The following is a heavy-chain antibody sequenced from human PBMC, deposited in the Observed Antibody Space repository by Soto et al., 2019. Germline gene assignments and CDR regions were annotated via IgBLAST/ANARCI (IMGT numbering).Heavy chain of an antibody. V-gene: IGHV1-3*01. D-gene: IGHD3-10*01. CDR3: ARGRRYYGSGSYWYFDL. J-gene: IGHJ2*01. CDR2: INAGNGNT. CDR1: GYTFTSYA. Sequence: ASVKVSCKASGYTFTSYAMHWVRQAPGQRLEWMGWINAGNGNTKYSQKLQGRVTITRDTSASTAYKEMSNLRSEDTAVYYCARGRRYYGSGSYWYFDLWGRGTLVTVSS.